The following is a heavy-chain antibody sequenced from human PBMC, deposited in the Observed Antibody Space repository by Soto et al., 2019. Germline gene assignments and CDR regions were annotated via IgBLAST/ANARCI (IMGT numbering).Heavy chain of an antibody. D-gene: IGHD6-13*01. CDR2: ISYDGSNK. CDR1: GFTFSSYG. Sequence: GGSLRLSCAASGFTFSSYGMHWVRQAPGKGLEWVAVISYDGSNKYYADSVKGRFTISRDNSKNTLYLQMNSLRAEDTAVYYCAKGSSPRSRSIAAAGTDFGDYYGMDVWGQGTTVTVSS. CDR3: AKGSSPRSRSIAAAGTDFGDYYGMDV. J-gene: IGHJ6*02. V-gene: IGHV3-30*18.